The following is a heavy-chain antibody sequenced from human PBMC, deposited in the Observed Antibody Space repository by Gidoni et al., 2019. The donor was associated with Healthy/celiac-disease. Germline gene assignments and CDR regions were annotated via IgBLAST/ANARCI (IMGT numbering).Heavy chain of an antibody. CDR1: GFPFSDYY. Sequence: QVQLVESGGGLVKPGGSLSLSCAASGFPFSDYYMSWIRQAPGKGLEWVSYISSSSSYTNYADSVKGRFTISRDNAKNSLYLQMNSLRAEDTAVYYCARDLRAVAGSFFDYWGQGTLVTVSS. CDR3: ARDLRAVAGSFFDY. J-gene: IGHJ4*02. D-gene: IGHD6-19*01. CDR2: ISSSSSYT. V-gene: IGHV3-11*06.